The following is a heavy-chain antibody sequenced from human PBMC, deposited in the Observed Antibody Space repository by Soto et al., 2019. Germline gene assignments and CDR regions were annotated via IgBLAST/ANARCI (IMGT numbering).Heavy chain of an antibody. CDR1: GFTFSSYG. V-gene: IGHV3-30*18. J-gene: IGHJ4*02. CDR2: ISYDGSNK. Sequence: GGSLRLSCAASGFTFSSYGMHWVRQAPGKGLEWVAVISYDGSNKYYADSVKGRFTISRDNSKNTLYLQMNSLRAEDTAVYYCAKNSGDTAMVTIDYWGQGTLVTVS. D-gene: IGHD5-18*01. CDR3: AKNSGDTAMVTIDY.